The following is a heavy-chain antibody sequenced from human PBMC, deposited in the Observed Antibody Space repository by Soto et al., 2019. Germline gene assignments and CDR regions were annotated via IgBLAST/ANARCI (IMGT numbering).Heavy chain of an antibody. CDR1: GFTFSSYV. CDR3: ASPGNPLDY. CDR2: ISGSGGST. D-gene: IGHD1-1*01. Sequence: GGSLRLSCAASGFTFSSYVMSWVRQAPGKGLEWVSGISGSGGSTYYADSVKGRFTISRDNFKNTLFLHMNSLRAEDTAVYYCASPGNPLDYRGQGTLVTVSS. V-gene: IGHV3-23*01. J-gene: IGHJ4*02.